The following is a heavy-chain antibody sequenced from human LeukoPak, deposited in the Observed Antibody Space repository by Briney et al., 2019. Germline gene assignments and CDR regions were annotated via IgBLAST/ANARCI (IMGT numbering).Heavy chain of an antibody. J-gene: IGHJ6*02. V-gene: IGHV1-69*04. CDR2: IIPILNIL. CDR1: GDIFSNYG. CDR3: ARDPDDLLSGGSYYDNGMDV. Sequence: GASVKVSCKASGDIFSNYGISWVRRAPGQGLEWMARIIPILNILNYAQKFQGRLTISADKPTSTAYMELSSLTSEDTAVYYCARDPDDLLSGGSYYDNGMDVWGQGTTVTVSS. D-gene: IGHD3-3*01.